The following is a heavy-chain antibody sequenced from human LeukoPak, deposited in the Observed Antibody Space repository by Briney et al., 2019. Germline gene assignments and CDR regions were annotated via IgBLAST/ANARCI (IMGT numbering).Heavy chain of an antibody. CDR1: GFTFSTYA. V-gene: IGHV3-23*01. D-gene: IGHD3-22*01. CDR2: ITSSGEST. Sequence: PGGSLRLSXAASGFTFSTYAMSWVRQAPGKGLEWVSSITSSGESTYYAGSVKGQFTISRDNSKNTVYLQMNSLRAEDTAVYYCAKDRPNYYGSNGHYYRRDGDYWGQGTLVTVSS. J-gene: IGHJ4*02. CDR3: AKDRPNYYGSNGHYYRRDGDY.